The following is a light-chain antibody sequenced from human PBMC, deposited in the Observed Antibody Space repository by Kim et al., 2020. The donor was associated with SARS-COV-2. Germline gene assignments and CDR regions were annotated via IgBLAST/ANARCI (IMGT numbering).Light chain of an antibody. CDR1: TLRSNY. CDR3: KSRDNSGKHVLV. CDR2: GKD. V-gene: IGLV3-19*01. Sequence: SSELTQDPAVSVALGQTVRITCQGDTLRSNYASWYQQTPGQAPVLVIYGKDNRPSGIPDRFSGSRSGDTASLTINGAQAEDEADYYCKSRDNSGKHVLVFGGGTQLTVL. J-gene: IGLJ2*01.